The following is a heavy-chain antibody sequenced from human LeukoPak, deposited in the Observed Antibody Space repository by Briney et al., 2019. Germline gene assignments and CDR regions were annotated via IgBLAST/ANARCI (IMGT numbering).Heavy chain of an antibody. CDR2: IKQDGSEK. V-gene: IGHV3-7*03. CDR1: GFTFRSYW. Sequence: GGSLRLSCAASGFTFRSYWMRWVRQAPGKGLEWVANIKQDGSEKNYVDSVKGRFTISRDNAKNSLYLQMNSLRAEDTAVYYCASGLELDYWGQGTLVTVSS. J-gene: IGHJ4*02. CDR3: ASGLELDY.